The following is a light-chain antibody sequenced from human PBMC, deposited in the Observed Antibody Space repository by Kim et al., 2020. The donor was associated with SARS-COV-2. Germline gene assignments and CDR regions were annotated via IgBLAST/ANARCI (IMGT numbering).Light chain of an antibody. CDR3: QQSYITPFT. Sequence: DIQMTQSPSTLSASVGDRVTITCRTTQSISSHLNWYQQKPGRAPKLLISAASALQGGVPSRFSGSGSETDFTLTISSLQPEDFATYFCQQSYITPFTFGPGTKVDIK. V-gene: IGKV1-39*01. CDR1: QSISSH. CDR2: AAS. J-gene: IGKJ3*01.